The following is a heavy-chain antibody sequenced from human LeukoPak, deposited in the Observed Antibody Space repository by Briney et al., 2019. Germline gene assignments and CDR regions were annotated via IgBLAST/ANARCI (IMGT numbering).Heavy chain of an antibody. J-gene: IGHJ4*02. CDR1: AYTFTSYD. CDR3: ARVAPGSYRSGGSCPYFDY. D-gene: IGHD2-15*01. CDR2: MNPNSGNT. Sequence: GASVKVSCKASAYTFTSYDINWVRQATGQGLEWMGWMNPNSGNTGYAQKFQGRVTMTRNTSISTAYMELSSLRSEDTAVYYCARVAPGSYRSGGSCPYFDYWGQGTLISVSS. V-gene: IGHV1-8*01.